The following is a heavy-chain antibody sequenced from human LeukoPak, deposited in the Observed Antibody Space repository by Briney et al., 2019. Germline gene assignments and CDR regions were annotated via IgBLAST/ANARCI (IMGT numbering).Heavy chain of an antibody. Sequence: SETLSLTCTVSGGSISSYYWSWIRQPPGKGLEWIGYIYYSGSTNYNPSLKSRVTISVDTSKNQFSLKLSSVTAADTAVYYCASGYCGGACQLGGIDMWGQGTMVTVSS. V-gene: IGHV4-59*01. CDR2: IYYSGST. CDR1: GGSISSYY. CDR3: ASGYCGGACQLGGIDM. D-gene: IGHD2-21*02. J-gene: IGHJ3*02.